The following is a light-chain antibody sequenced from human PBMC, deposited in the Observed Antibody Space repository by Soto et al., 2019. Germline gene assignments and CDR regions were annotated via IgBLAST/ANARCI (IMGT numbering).Light chain of an antibody. V-gene: IGLV1-36*01. CDR1: SSNIGKNA. CDR2: YDD. Sequence: QSVLTQPSSVSEAPRQRVTISCSGGSSNIGKNAVTWYQQVPGKAPKLIIYYDDLLPSGVSDRFSGSKSGSSASLAISGLQSEDEADYYCAAWDDSLNGPVFGGGTKLTVL. CDR3: AAWDDSLNGPV. J-gene: IGLJ2*01.